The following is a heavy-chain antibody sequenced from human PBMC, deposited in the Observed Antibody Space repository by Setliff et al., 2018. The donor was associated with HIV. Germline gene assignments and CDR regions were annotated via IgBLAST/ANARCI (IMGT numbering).Heavy chain of an antibody. Sequence: SETLSLTCTVSGGSLTSGSFYWGWIRQPPGKGLEWIGSIYHSGSTYYNPSLKSRVTISVDTSKKQFSLKLSSVTAADSAVYYCARQYADPESGILDAFDIWGQGTMVTVSS. J-gene: IGHJ3*02. CDR1: GGSLTSGSFY. D-gene: IGHD1-26*01. CDR2: IYHSGST. V-gene: IGHV4-39*01. CDR3: ARQYADPESGILDAFDI.